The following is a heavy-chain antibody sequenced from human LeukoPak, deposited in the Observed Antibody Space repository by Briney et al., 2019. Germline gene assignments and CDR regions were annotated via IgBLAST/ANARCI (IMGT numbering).Heavy chain of an antibody. J-gene: IGHJ4*02. CDR2: IYYSGST. CDR1: GGSISSHY. Sequence: SETLSLTCTVSGGSISSHYWSWIRQPPGKGLEWIGYIYYSGSTNYNPSLKSRVTISVDTSKTQFSLKLSSVTAADTAVYYCARKRYSNRRGPSYYFDYWGQGTLVTVSS. V-gene: IGHV4-59*11. D-gene: IGHD4-11*01. CDR3: ARKRYSNRRGPSYYFDY.